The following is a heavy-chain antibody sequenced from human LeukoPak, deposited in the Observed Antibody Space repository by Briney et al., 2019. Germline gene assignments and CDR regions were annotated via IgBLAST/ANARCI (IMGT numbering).Heavy chain of an antibody. CDR1: GGTFSSYA. Sequence: SVKVSCKASGGTFSSYAISWVRQAPGQGLEWMGRITPIFGTANYAQKFQGRVTITTDESTSTAYMELSSLRSEDTAVYYCARGLPVPAALDYWGQGTLVTVSS. CDR2: ITPIFGTA. J-gene: IGHJ4*02. V-gene: IGHV1-69*05. D-gene: IGHD2-2*01. CDR3: ARGLPVPAALDY.